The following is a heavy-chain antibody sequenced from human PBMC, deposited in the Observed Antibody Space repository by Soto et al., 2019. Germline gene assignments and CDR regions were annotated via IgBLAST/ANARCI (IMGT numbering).Heavy chain of an antibody. V-gene: IGHV3-7*01. Sequence: GSLRLSCAASGFTVSTSQMTWVRQAPGKGLEWVASIKEDGSVSHYVDSVKGRFTISRDNAKNSLYLQMNNLRVEDTALYYCVRDYQNYWGRGTLVTVSS. CDR1: GFTVSTSQ. J-gene: IGHJ4*02. CDR3: VRDYQNY. D-gene: IGHD3-16*02. CDR2: IKEDGSVS.